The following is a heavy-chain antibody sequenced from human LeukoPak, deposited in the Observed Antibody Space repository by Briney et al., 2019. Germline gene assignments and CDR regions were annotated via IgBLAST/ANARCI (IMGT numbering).Heavy chain of an antibody. CDR1: GFTFSSYA. D-gene: IGHD6-19*01. CDR3: AKKKWLATAAFDV. CDR2: ISGSGSST. J-gene: IGHJ3*01. Sequence: GSLRLSCVASGFTFSSYAMSWVRQAPGKGLEWVSVISGSGSSTYFEDSVKGRFTISRDNSKNTLYLQMNSVRAEDTAVYYCAKKKWLATAAFDVWGQGTMVTVSS. V-gene: IGHV3-23*01.